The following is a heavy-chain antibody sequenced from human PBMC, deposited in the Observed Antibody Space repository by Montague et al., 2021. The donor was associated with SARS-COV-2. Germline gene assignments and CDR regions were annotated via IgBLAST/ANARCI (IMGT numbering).Heavy chain of an antibody. D-gene: IGHD6-13*01. V-gene: IGHV6-1*01. Sequence: CAISGDSVSSNRAAWTWIRQSPSRGLEWRGRTYYRSKWYNDYALSVKSRITINPDTSKNQFSLQLNSVTPEDAAVYYCARSVGASSSSWPLPPHFDYWGQGTLVTVSS. CDR1: GDSVSSNRAA. CDR3: ARSVGASSSSWPLPPHFDY. J-gene: IGHJ4*02. CDR2: TYYRSKWYN.